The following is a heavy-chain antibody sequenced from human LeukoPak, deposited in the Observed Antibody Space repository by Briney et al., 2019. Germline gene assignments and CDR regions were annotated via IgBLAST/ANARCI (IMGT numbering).Heavy chain of an antibody. V-gene: IGHV1-69*13. CDR1: GGTFSSYA. J-gene: IGHJ4*02. CDR3: ASGRTSSGWLFDY. D-gene: IGHD6-19*01. Sequence: SVKLSCKASGGTFSSYAISWVRQATGQGLEWMGGIIPIFGTTNYAQKFQGRVTITADESTSTAYMELSSLRSEDTAVYYCASGRTSSGWLFDYWGQGTLVTVSS. CDR2: IIPIFGTT.